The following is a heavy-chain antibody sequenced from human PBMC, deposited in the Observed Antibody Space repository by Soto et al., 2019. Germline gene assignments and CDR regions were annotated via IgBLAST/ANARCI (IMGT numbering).Heavy chain of an antibody. J-gene: IGHJ6*04. CDR2: VHYSGST. Sequence: QVQLQESSPGLVKPSETLSLTCTVSGGSISNFYWTWIRQPPGKGLEWIGNVHYSGSTNYNPSVQGPVSTSVDAAKNQLSLNPSSVTATESAVYYCARNKAGGSGRGGMDVWGKGTTVSVSS. V-gene: IGHV4-59*01. CDR3: ARNKAGGSGRGGMDV. D-gene: IGHD6-25*01. CDR1: GGSISNFY.